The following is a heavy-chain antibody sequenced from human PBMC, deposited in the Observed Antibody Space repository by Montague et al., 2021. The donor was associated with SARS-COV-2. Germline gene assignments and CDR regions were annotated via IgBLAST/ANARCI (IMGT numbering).Heavy chain of an antibody. CDR3: ARVHFVSSGWYPDAFDI. D-gene: IGHD6-19*01. Sequence: TLSLTCTVSGGSISSGGYYWSWIRQHPGKGLEWIGYIYYSGSTYYNPSLKSRLTISVDTSKNQFSLKLSSMTAADTAVYYCARVHFVSSGWYPDAFDIWGQGTMVTVSS. J-gene: IGHJ3*02. V-gene: IGHV4-31*03. CDR2: IYYSGST. CDR1: GGSISSGGYY.